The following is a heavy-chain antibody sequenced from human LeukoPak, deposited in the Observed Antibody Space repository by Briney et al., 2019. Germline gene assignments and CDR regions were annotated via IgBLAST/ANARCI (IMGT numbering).Heavy chain of an antibody. CDR1: GYIFTSYG. CDR2: ISTYNGNT. Sequence: ASVKVSCKASGYIFTSYGISWVRQAPGQGLEWMGWISTYNGNTNYAQKLQGRVTMTTDTSTSTAYMELRILRSDDTAVYYCARAIAIVVPPAMGAYYYYYGMDVWVQGTTVTVSS. D-gene: IGHD2-2*01. CDR3: ARAIAIVVPPAMGAYYYYYGMDV. J-gene: IGHJ6*02. V-gene: IGHV1-18*01.